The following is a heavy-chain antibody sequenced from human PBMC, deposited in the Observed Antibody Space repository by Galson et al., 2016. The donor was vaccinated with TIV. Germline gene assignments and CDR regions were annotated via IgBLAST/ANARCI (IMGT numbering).Heavy chain of an antibody. CDR3: ARTRSAAAGGLDY. Sequence: PALVKPTQTLTLTCTFSGFSLGTSGMCVSWVRQPPGKALEWLARIDWDDDKYYSTSLKTRLTISKDTSKNKVVLMVTDVDPMDTATYFCARTRSAAAGGLDYWGQGILVTVSS. D-gene: IGHD6-13*01. J-gene: IGHJ4*02. V-gene: IGHV2-70*11. CDR2: IDWDDDK. CDR1: GFSLGTSGMC.